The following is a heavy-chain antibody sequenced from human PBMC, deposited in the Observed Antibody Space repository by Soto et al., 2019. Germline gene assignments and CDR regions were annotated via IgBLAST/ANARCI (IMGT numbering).Heavy chain of an antibody. CDR1: GYTFTSYA. V-gene: IGHV1-3*01. Sequence: ASVKVSCKASGYTFTSYAMHWVRQAPGQRLEWMGWINAGNGNTKYSQKFQGRVTITRDTSASTAYMELSSLRSEDTAVYYCARGLSRGAARPGKNWFDPWGQGTLVTVSS. CDR2: INAGNGNT. CDR3: ARGLSRGAARPGKNWFDP. D-gene: IGHD6-6*01. J-gene: IGHJ5*02.